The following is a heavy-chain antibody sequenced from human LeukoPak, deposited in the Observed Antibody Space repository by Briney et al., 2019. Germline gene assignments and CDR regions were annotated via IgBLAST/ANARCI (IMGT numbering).Heavy chain of an antibody. V-gene: IGHV3-30*02. CDR3: AKAFYDFWAPIDY. CDR1: GFTFSSYG. CDR2: IRYDGSNK. J-gene: IGHJ4*02. D-gene: IGHD3-3*01. Sequence: PGGSLRLSCAASGFTFSSYGMHWVRQAPGKGLEWVAFIRYDGSNKYYADSVKGRFTISRDNSKNTLYLQMNSLRAEDTAVYYCAKAFYDFWAPIDYWGQGTLVTVSS.